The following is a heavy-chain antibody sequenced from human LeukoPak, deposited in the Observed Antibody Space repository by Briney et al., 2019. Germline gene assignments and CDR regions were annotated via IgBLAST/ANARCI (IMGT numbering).Heavy chain of an antibody. Sequence: GGSLRLSCAASGFTFDDYGMHWVRQAPWKGLEWVSHISWNSGRVGYADSVKGRFTISRDNAKNSLYLQMNSLRAEDTAFYYCAKDVRDSCGMDVWGQGTTVTVSS. D-gene: IGHD5-24*01. CDR1: GFTFDDYG. CDR2: ISWNSGRV. V-gene: IGHV3-9*01. J-gene: IGHJ6*02. CDR3: AKDVRDSCGMDV.